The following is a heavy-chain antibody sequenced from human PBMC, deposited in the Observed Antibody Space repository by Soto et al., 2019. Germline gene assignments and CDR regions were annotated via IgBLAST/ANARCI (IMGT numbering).Heavy chain of an antibody. V-gene: IGHV3-23*01. Sequence: VGSLRLSCAASGFSFSQYAMSWVRQAPGKGLEWVSVITGSGSSTYYADSVKGRFTISRDNSKNTLFLQMNSLRAEDTAVYYCAKDLAGTSHDAFDIWGQGTMVTVSS. CDR3: AKDLAGTSHDAFDI. J-gene: IGHJ3*02. D-gene: IGHD6-13*01. CDR1: GFSFSQYA. CDR2: ITGSGSST.